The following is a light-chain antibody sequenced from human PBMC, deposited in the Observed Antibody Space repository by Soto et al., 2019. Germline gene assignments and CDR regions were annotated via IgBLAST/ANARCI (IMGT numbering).Light chain of an antibody. J-gene: IGLJ2*01. CDR1: SSDVGGYNY. CDR2: YVS. V-gene: IGLV2-14*01. Sequence: QSALTQPASVSGSPGQSITISCTGTSSDVGGYNYVSWYQQHPGKAPKLMIYYVSNRPSGVSNRFSGSKSGNTTSLTISGLQAEDEADYYCSSYTSTSTPVFGGGTKLTVL. CDR3: SSYTSTSTPV.